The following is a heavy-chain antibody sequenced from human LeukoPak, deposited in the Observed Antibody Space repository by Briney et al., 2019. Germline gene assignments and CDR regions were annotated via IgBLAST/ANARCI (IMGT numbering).Heavy chain of an antibody. D-gene: IGHD1-26*01. J-gene: IGHJ5*02. V-gene: IGHV4-34*01. CDR2: VNESGGT. CDR1: IDSFSNYH. Sequence: PSETLSLTCAVYIDSFSNYHWNWIRQTPAKGMEWIGEVNESGGTNISPSLRSRVILSVDTSKNQFSLKLISVTVADTAIYYCARGQGATVPQVGRNWFDPWGQGTRVTVSS. CDR3: ARGQGATVPQVGRNWFDP.